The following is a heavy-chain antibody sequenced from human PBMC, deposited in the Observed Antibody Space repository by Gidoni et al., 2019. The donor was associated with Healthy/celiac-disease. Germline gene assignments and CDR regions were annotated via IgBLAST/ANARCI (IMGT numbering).Heavy chain of an antibody. V-gene: IGHV3-30*18. CDR1: GFPFSSYG. D-gene: IGHD2-21*02. CDR2: ISYDGSNK. Sequence: QVQLVESGGGVVPPGRSLRLSCAASGFPFSSYGMHWVRQAPGKGLEWVAVISYDGSNKYYADSVKGRFTISRDNSKNTLYLQMNSLRAEDTAVYYCAKDRHIVVVTAILGYFDYWGQGTLVTVSS. J-gene: IGHJ4*02. CDR3: AKDRHIVVVTAILGYFDY.